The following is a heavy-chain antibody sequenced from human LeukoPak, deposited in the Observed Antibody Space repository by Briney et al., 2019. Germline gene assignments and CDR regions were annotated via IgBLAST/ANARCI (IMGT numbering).Heavy chain of an antibody. D-gene: IGHD6-13*01. Sequence: PGGSLRLSCAASGFTFSSYAMSWVRQAPGKGLEWVSYISSSSSTIYYADSVKGRFTISRDNAKNSLYLQMNSLRAEDTAVYYCARDYSSSWYRGDYWGQGTLVTVSS. J-gene: IGHJ4*02. CDR2: ISSSSSTI. V-gene: IGHV3-48*04. CDR1: GFTFSSYA. CDR3: ARDYSSSWYRGDY.